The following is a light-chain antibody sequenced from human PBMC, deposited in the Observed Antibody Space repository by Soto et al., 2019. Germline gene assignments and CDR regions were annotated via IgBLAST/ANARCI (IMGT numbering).Light chain of an antibody. V-gene: IGKV3-11*01. Sequence: DTVFTQSPDTLSLSPGERTTLSCKANQSISDYLAWYPQTPGQAPRXXIYDASNRATGIPARFSGSGSGTECTRTSSSLEPEDFAVDDCQQRSGWTSAFGGGTKVDIK. J-gene: IGKJ4*01. CDR3: QQRSGWTSA. CDR2: DAS. CDR1: QSISDY.